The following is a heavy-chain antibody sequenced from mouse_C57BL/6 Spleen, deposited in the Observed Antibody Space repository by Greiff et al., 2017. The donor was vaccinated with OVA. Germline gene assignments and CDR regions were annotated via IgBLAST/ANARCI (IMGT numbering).Heavy chain of an antibody. V-gene: IGHV3-1*01. Sequence: DVQLQESGPGMVKPSPSLSLTCTVTGYSITSGYDWHWIRHFPGNKLEWMGYISYSGSTNYNPSLKSRISITHDTSKNHFFLKLNSVTTEDTATYYGARGGTWTFDYWGQGTTLTVSS. CDR2: ISYSGST. J-gene: IGHJ2*01. CDR3: ARGGTWTFDY. CDR1: GYSITSGYD.